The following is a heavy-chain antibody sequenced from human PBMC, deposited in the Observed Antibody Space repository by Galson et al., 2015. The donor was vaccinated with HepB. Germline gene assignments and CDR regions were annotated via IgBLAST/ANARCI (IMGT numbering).Heavy chain of an antibody. CDR1: GYTFTGYG. V-gene: IGHV1-18*04. Sequence: SVKVSCKASGYTFTGYGISWVRQAPGQGLEWLGWISVYNGNTNYAQNLQDRVSMTTDTSKSTAYMELRSLRSDDTAVYYCARDRPHLPYSSTWYFDFWGQGTQVTVSS. CDR3: ARDRPHLPYSSTWYFDF. J-gene: IGHJ4*02. D-gene: IGHD6-13*01. CDR2: ISVYNGNT.